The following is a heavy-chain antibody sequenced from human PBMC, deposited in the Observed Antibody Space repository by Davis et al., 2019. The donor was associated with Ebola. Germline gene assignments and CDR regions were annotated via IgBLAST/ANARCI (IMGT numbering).Heavy chain of an antibody. D-gene: IGHD5-24*01. Sequence: GGSLRLSCAASGFTFSDYYMSWMRQAPGKGPEWVSYISPSGSSFYCADSVKGRFTISRDNAKNTLYLQMNSLRAEDTAVYYCARDIGDGYNFDYMDVWGKGTTVTVSS. CDR3: ARDIGDGYNFDYMDV. V-gene: IGHV3-11*04. CDR1: GFTFSDYY. CDR2: ISPSGSSF. J-gene: IGHJ6*03.